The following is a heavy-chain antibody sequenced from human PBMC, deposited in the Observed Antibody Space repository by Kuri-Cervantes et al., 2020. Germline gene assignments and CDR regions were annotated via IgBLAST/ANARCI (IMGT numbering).Heavy chain of an antibody. D-gene: IGHD2-8*01. CDR3: ARGRDIVPSMDV. J-gene: IGHJ6*02. Sequence: GGSLRLSCAASGFTFSSYGMHWVRQAPGKGLEWVAVISYDGSNKYYADSVKGRFTISRDNSKNTLYLQMNSLRAEDTAVYYCARGRDIVPSMDVWGQGTTVTVSS. V-gene: IGHV3-30*03. CDR2: ISYDGSNK. CDR1: GFTFSSYG.